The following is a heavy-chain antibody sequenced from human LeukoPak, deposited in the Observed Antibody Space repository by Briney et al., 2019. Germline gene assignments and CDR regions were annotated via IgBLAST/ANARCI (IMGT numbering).Heavy chain of an antibody. Sequence: GGSLTLSCAASGFTFTYVMSWVRQAPGKGLEWVSSISVRDDSTYYADSVRGRFTISRDNSKNTVYLQMKSLRAKDTAIYYCAKNRQQLIPEDFDYWGQGTLVTVSS. CDR1: GFTFTYV. CDR2: ISVRDDST. J-gene: IGHJ4*02. D-gene: IGHD1-1*01. CDR3: AKNRQQLIPEDFDY. V-gene: IGHV3-23*01.